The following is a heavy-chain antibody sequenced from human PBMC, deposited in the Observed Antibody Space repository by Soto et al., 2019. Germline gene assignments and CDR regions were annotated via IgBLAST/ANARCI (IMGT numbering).Heavy chain of an antibody. V-gene: IGHV3-21*02. J-gene: IGHJ3*01. CDR3: VRGYCGGGGCYLRRDAFDV. CDR2: INPSSSHI. CDR1: GFTFASYH. D-gene: IGHD2-15*01. Sequence: EVQLVESGGGLVMPGGSLRLSCAASGFTFASYHMSWVRQAPGKGLDWVSSINPSSSHIYYSDSVRGRFTISRDDSKNSLHLDMNSLRPEDVAIYYCVRGYCGGGGCYLRRDAFDVWGQGTAVTVSS.